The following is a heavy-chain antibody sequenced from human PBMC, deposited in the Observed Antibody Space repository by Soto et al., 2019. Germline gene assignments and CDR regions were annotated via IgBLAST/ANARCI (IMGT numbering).Heavy chain of an antibody. J-gene: IGHJ4*02. V-gene: IGHV4-39*07. CDR2: VYYSGST. CDR1: GGSVSSSSYY. CDR3: ARGRRYTIRANYFDY. D-gene: IGHD1-1*01. Sequence: SETLSLTCTVSGGSVSSSSYYWGWVRQPPGKGLEWIGSVYYSGSTNYNPSLKSRVTISVDTSKNQFSLKLSSVTAADTAVYYCARGRRYTIRANYFDYWGQGTLVTVSS.